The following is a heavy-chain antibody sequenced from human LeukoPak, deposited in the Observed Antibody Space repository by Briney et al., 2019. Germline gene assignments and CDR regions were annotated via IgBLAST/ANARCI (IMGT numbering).Heavy chain of an antibody. CDR3: ASKDSSGYLPRGAFDI. CDR2: INTNTGNP. J-gene: IGHJ3*02. V-gene: IGHV7-4-1*02. D-gene: IGHD3-22*01. Sequence: ASVKASCKASGYTFTSYAMNWVRQAPGQGLEWMGWINTNTGNPTYAQGFTGRFVFSLDTSVSTAYLQISSLKAEDTAVYYCASKDSSGYLPRGAFDIWGQGTMVTVSS. CDR1: GYTFTSYA.